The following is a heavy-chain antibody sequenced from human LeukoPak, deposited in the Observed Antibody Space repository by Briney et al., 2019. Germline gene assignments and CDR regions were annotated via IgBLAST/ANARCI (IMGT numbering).Heavy chain of an antibody. D-gene: IGHD3-22*01. J-gene: IGHJ4*02. Sequence: SETLSLTCAVSGGSISGDNWWSWVRQPPGKGLEWIGEVDHSGTTNYNPFLKSRVTISVDKSKNQFSLKMNSVTAADTAVYYCAKGDRGGYLDFDSWGQGTLVTVSS. CDR2: VDHSGTT. V-gene: IGHV4-4*02. CDR3: AKGDRGGYLDFDS. CDR1: GGSISGDNW.